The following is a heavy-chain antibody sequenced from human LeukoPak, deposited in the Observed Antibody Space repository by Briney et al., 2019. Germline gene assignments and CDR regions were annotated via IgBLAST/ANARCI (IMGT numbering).Heavy chain of an antibody. V-gene: IGHV3-48*02. D-gene: IGHD3-9*01. CDR2: ISSSSSTI. Sequence: PGGSLRLSCAASGFTFSSYSMNWVRQAPGKGLEWVSYISSSSSTIYYADSVKGRFTISRDNAKNSPYLQMNSLRDEDTAVYYCARSYYDILTGYPKNNWFDPWGQGTLVTVSS. CDR1: GFTFSSYS. J-gene: IGHJ5*02. CDR3: ARSYYDILTGYPKNNWFDP.